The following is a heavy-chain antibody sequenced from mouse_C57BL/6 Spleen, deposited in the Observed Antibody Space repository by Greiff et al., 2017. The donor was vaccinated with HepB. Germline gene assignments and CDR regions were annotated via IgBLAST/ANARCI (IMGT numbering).Heavy chain of an antibody. Sequence: LKESGPGILQPSQTLSLTCSFSGFSLSTFGMGVGWIRQPSGKGLEWLAHIWWDDDKYYNPALKSRLTISKDTSKNQVFLKIANVDTADTATYYCARMRAITTVVAEDFDVWGTGTTVTVSS. CDR2: IWWDDDK. J-gene: IGHJ1*03. CDR3: ARMRAITTVVAEDFDV. CDR1: GFSLSTFGMG. D-gene: IGHD1-1*01. V-gene: IGHV8-8*01.